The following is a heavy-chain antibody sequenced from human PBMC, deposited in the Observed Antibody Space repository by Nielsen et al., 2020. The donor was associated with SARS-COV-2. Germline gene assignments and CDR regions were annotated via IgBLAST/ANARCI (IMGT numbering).Heavy chain of an antibody. CDR2: ISISSSSF. Sequence: GESLKISCAASGLTFSSYSMNWVRQAPGKGLEWVSSISISSSSFYYTDSVRGRFTISRDNAKSSLYLQLTSLRAEDTAVYYCARAYHNYYYAMDVWGQGTTVTVSS. J-gene: IGHJ6*02. CDR3: ARAYHNYYYAMDV. D-gene: IGHD1-14*01. V-gene: IGHV3-21*01. CDR1: GLTFSSYS.